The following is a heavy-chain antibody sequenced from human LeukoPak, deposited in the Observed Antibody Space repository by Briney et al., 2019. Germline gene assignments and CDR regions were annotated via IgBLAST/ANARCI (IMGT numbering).Heavy chain of an antibody. D-gene: IGHD5-24*01. V-gene: IGHV4-38-2*01. CDR1: GYSISSGYY. J-gene: IGHJ6*03. CDR2: IYHSGST. Sequence: MSSETLSLTCAVSGYSISSGYYWGWIRQPPGKGLEWIGSIYHSGSTYYNPSLKSRVTISVDTSKNQFSLKLSSVTAADTAVYYCARHPPQFYLDYYYMDVWGKGTTVTVS. CDR3: ARHPPQFYLDYYYMDV.